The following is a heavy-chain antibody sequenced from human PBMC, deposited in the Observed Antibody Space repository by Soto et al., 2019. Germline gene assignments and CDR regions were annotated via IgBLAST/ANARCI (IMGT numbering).Heavy chain of an antibody. CDR2: ISSSSSTI. V-gene: IGHV3-48*04. D-gene: IGHD6-19*01. CDR3: ARSSTGYSSGWYGY. J-gene: IGHJ4*02. CDR1: GFTFSSYS. Sequence: GESLKISCAASGFTFSSYSMNWVRQAPGKGLEWVSYISSSSSTIYYADSVKGRFTISRDNAKNSLYLQMNSLRAEDTAVYYCARSSTGYSSGWYGYWGQGTLVTVSS.